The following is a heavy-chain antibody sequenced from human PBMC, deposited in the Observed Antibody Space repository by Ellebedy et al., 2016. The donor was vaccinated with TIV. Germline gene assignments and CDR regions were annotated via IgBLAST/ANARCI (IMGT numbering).Heavy chain of an antibody. CDR1: GFTFSSYS. J-gene: IGHJ6*02. CDR2: ISIGRTYT. V-gene: IGHV3-21*05. D-gene: IGHD3-10*01. Sequence: GESLKISCAASGFTFSSYSMNWVRQAPGKGLEWVSYISIGRTYTDYADSVKGRFTVSRDNAKNSLNLQMNNLRVEDTAVYYCTRGHYGLDIWGQGTTVTVSS. CDR3: TRGHYGLDI.